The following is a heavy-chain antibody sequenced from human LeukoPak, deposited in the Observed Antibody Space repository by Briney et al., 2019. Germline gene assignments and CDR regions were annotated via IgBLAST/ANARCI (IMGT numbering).Heavy chain of an antibody. D-gene: IGHD3-3*01. CDR2: IYYSGST. V-gene: IGHV4-39*01. Sequence: SETLSLTCTVSGGSISSSSYYWGWIRQPPGKGLEWIGSIYYSGSTYYNPSLKSRVTISVDTSKNQFSLKLSSVTAADTAVYYCASRVPIGVLRFLEWFPYYYYMDVWGKGTTVTVSS. CDR3: ASRVPIGVLRFLEWFPYYYYMDV. J-gene: IGHJ6*03. CDR1: GGSISSSSYY.